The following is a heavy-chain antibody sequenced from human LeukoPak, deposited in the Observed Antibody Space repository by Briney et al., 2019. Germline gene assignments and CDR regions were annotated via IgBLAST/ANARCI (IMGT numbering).Heavy chain of an antibody. J-gene: IGHJ4*02. CDR2: ISSGGDGT. V-gene: IGHV3-23*01. CDR3: VKGGWLDF. Sequence: GGSLRLSCAASGFTFSNFAMTWVRQAPGKGLEWVSGISSGGDGTYYANSVKGRFTMSRDNSKNTLYLQMNSLTAGDTAVYYCVKGGWLDFWGQGTLVTVSS. CDR1: GFTFSNFA. D-gene: IGHD5-24*01.